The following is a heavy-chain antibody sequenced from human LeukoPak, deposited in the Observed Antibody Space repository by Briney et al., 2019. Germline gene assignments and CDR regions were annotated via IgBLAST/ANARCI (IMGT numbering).Heavy chain of an antibody. D-gene: IGHD3-16*01. CDR1: GYTFSRHG. CDR2: VWYDGRNR. Sequence: GRSLTLSCAASGYTFSRHGIHWVLQAPGKGLEWVAVVWYDGRNRDYADSVKGRFTISKDNSNNMVFLQMDRLRAEDTAVYYCARLWGGNGYSGGSLNLWGQGTLVTVSS. J-gene: IGHJ5*02. V-gene: IGHV3-33*01. CDR3: ARLWGGNGYSGGSLNL.